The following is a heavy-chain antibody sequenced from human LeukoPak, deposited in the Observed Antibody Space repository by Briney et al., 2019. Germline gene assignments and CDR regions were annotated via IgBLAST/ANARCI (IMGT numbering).Heavy chain of an antibody. Sequence: GGSLRLSCAASGFTFSSYAMSWVRQAPGKGREWVSAISGRGGSTYYADSVKGRLTISRDNSKNPLYLQMNSLRAEETAVYYCAKDLILERPQNWFAPWGQGTLVTVSS. CDR2: ISGRGGST. V-gene: IGHV3-23*01. D-gene: IGHD1-1*01. J-gene: IGHJ5*02. CDR1: GFTFSSYA. CDR3: AKDLILERPQNWFAP.